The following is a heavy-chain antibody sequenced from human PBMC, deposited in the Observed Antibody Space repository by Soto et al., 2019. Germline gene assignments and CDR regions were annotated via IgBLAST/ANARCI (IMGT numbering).Heavy chain of an antibody. V-gene: IGHV4-59*01. Sequence: LSLTCTVSGGSISSYYWSWIRQPPGKGLEWIGYIYYSGSTNYNPSLKSRVTISVDTSKNQFSLKLSSVTAADTAVYYCSSSESYYYYGMDVWGQGTTVTVSS. J-gene: IGHJ6*02. CDR2: IYYSGST. D-gene: IGHD6-6*01. CDR3: SSSESYYYYGMDV. CDR1: GGSISSYY.